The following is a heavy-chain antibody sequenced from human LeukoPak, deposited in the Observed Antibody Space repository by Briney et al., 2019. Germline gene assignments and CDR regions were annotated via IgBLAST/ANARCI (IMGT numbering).Heavy chain of an antibody. CDR1: GDSISTSNSY. V-gene: IGHV4-39*01. Sequence: PSETLSLTCAVSGDSISTSNSYWGWIRRPPGKGLEWVGSIYYSGNTYYNPSLKSRVTISLDTSKNQFSLKLTSVTAADTAVYYCARQTGVGLFILPGGQGTLVTVSS. D-gene: IGHD3-3*01. CDR2: IYYSGNT. CDR3: ARQTGVGLFILP. J-gene: IGHJ4*02.